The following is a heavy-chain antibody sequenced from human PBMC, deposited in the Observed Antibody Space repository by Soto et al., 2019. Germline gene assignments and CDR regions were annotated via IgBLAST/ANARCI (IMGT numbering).Heavy chain of an antibody. CDR2: ISYDGSNK. CDR3: ARDGQGSRGPYYDFWSGYPRATWFDP. J-gene: IGHJ5*02. D-gene: IGHD3-3*01. V-gene: IGHV3-30-3*01. Sequence: QVQLMESGGGVVQPGRSLRLSCAASGFTFSSYAMHWVRQAPGKGLEWVAVISYDGSNKYYADSVKGRFTISRDNSKNTLYLQMNSLRAEDTAVYYCARDGQGSRGPYYDFWSGYPRATWFDPWGQGTLVTVSS. CDR1: GFTFSSYA.